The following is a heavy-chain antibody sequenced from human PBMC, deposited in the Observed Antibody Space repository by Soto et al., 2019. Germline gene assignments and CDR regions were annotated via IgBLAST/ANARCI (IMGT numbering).Heavy chain of an antibody. CDR2: INAGNGNT. CDR3: ARHSGSFRADY. CDR1: GYTFTSYA. D-gene: IGHD3-10*01. V-gene: IGHV1-3*01. J-gene: IGHJ4*02. Sequence: ASVKVSCKASGYTFTSYAMHWVRQAPGQRLEWMGWINAGNGNTKYSQKFQGRVTITRDTSASTAYMELSSLKASDTAMYYCARHSGSFRADYWGPGTLVTVSS.